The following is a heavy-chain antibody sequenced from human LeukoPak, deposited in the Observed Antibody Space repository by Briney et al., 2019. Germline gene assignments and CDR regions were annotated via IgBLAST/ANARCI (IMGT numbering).Heavy chain of an antibody. CDR3: AKDLRRSAYYFDY. V-gene: IGHV3-30-3*01. Sequence: GGSLRLSCAASGFTFSSYAMHWVRQAPGKGLEWVAVISYDGSNKYYADSVKGRFTISRDNSKNTLYLQMNSLRAEDTAVYYCAKDLRRSAYYFDYWGQGTLVTVSS. J-gene: IGHJ4*02. CDR2: ISYDGSNK. CDR1: GFTFSSYA. D-gene: IGHD3-3*01.